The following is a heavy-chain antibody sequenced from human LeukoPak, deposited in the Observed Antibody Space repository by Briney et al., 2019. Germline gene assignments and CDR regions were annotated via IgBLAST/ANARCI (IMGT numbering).Heavy chain of an antibody. J-gene: IGHJ3*02. D-gene: IGHD1-1*01. V-gene: IGHV3-48*03. Sequence: GGSLRLSCAASGFTFSTYEMNWVRQAPGKGLEWVSYISSRGSAIYYADSVKGRFTISRDIAKTSLYLQMNSLRAEDTAIYYCARDMEPDAFDIWGQGTMVTVSS. CDR2: ISSRGSAI. CDR1: GFTFSTYE. CDR3: ARDMEPDAFDI.